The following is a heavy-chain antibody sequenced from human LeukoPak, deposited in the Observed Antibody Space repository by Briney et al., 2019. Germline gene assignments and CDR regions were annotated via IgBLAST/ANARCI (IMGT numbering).Heavy chain of an antibody. CDR3: AREVAHSSFYDY. CDR1: GGTFSSYA. Sequence: SVKVSCKASGGTFSSYAISWVRQAPGQGLEWMGGIIPIFGTANYAQKFQGRVTITADKATSTAYMELSSLRSEDTAVYYCAREVAHSSFYDYWGQGTLVTVSS. D-gene: IGHD6-13*01. V-gene: IGHV1-69*06. J-gene: IGHJ4*02. CDR2: IIPIFGTA.